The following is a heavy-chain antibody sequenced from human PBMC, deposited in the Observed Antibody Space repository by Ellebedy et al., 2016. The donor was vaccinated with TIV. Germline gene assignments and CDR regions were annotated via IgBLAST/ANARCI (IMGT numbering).Heavy chain of an antibody. J-gene: IGHJ6*03. CDR1: GFTFSDYY. CDR3: ARRSYVPLVRNYYFMDV. D-gene: IGHD3-10*01. Sequence: GGSLRLSXAASGFTFSDYYFNWIRQAPGKGLEWVSYISSRGTTIYYAGSVKGRFTISRDNAKNSLYLQINSLRPEDTAVYYCARRSYVPLVRNYYFMDVWGKGTTVTVSS. V-gene: IGHV3-11*01. CDR2: ISSRGTTI.